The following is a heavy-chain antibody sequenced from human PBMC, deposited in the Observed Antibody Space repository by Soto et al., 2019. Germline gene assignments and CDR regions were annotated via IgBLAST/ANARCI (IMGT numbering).Heavy chain of an antibody. J-gene: IGHJ5*01. CDR3: ARGPSGDKVDS. Sequence: QVQLQESGPGLVKPSQTLSLTCTVSGGSISTVDYWWSWIRQSPDMGLEWIGHIYDGGRTYNNPSLESRVTMPVDTSKSQLSLTLSSVSAADTAVYYCARGPSGDKVDSWGHGTLVTVSS. V-gene: IGHV4-30-4*01. CDR2: IYDGGRT. CDR1: GGSISTVDYW. D-gene: IGHD7-27*01.